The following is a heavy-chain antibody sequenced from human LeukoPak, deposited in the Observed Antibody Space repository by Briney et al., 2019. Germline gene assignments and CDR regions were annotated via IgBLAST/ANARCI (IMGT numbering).Heavy chain of an antibody. J-gene: IGHJ4*02. Sequence: GESLKISCKGSGYPFTTYWIGWVRQMPGKGLEWMGLIYPGNSDTRYSPSFHGQVTISADTSISTAYLQWSSLKASDTAVYFCVCDRGNFDSFDFWGQGTLVTVSS. CDR2: IYPGNSDT. V-gene: IGHV5-51*01. D-gene: IGHD1-7*01. CDR3: VCDRGNFDSFDF. CDR1: GYPFTTYW.